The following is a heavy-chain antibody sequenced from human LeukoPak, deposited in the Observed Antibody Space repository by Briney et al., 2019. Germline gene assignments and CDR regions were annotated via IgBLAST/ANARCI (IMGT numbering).Heavy chain of an antibody. CDR2: INHSGST. V-gene: IGHV4-34*01. Sequence: PSETPSLTCAVYGGSFSGYYWSWIRQPPGKGLEWIGEINHSGSTNYNPSLKSRVTISVDTSKNQFSLKLSSVTAADTAVYYCARGSIVVVPAAIRRGFDPWGQGTLVTVSS. CDR3: ARGSIVVVPAAIRRGFDP. D-gene: IGHD2-2*02. CDR1: GGSFSGYY. J-gene: IGHJ5*02.